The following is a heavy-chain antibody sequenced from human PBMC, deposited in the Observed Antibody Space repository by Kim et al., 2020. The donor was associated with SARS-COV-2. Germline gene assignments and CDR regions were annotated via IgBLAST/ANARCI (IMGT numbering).Heavy chain of an antibody. Sequence: YYADSVKGRFTISRDNSKNTLYLQMNSLRAEDTAVYYCARDFDWFDWFDPWGQGTLVTVSS. V-gene: IGHV3-33*01. D-gene: IGHD3-9*01. J-gene: IGHJ5*02. CDR3: ARDFDWFDWFDP.